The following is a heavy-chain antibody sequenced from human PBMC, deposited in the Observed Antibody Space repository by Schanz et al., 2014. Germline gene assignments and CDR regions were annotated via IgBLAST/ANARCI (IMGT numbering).Heavy chain of an antibody. CDR1: EFTFSSYK. CDR2: TNGDGTNA. CDR3: ARDGNYYGSRNYYKTPYYFDY. V-gene: IGHV3-21*01. Sequence: EVQLVESGGGLVKPGGSLRLSCEASEFTFSSYKMNWVRQAPGKGLEWVSCTNGDGTNAKYADSVKGRFTISRDNAKKTLSLQMISLRAEDTAIYFCARDGNYYGSRNYYKTPYYFDYWGQGTLVTVSS. D-gene: IGHD3-10*01. J-gene: IGHJ4*02.